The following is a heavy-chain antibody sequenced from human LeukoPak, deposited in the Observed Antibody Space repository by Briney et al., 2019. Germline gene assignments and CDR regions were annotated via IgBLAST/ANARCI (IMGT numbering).Heavy chain of an antibody. CDR2: IWYDGSIK. V-gene: IGHV3-33*01. CDR1: GFTFSGFG. Sequence: GGSLRLSCATSGFTFSGFGMHWVRQAPGKGPEWVAVIWYDGSIKYYADSVEGRFTISRDNSKNTLYLQMNSLRAEDTAVYYRARARDPEDYYFEYWGQGTLVTVSS. J-gene: IGHJ4*02. D-gene: IGHD2-21*02. CDR3: ARARDPEDYYFEY.